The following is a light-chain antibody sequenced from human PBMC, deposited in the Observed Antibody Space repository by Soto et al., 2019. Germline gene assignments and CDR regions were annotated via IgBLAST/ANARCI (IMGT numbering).Light chain of an antibody. Sequence: IQMTQSPSSLSASIGDRVTITCRASQSISNWLAWYQQKPGKAPKLLIYDAFSLKSGVPSRFSGGGSGTDFTLTIRSLQPDDFATYYCQQYNSYWTFGQGTKVDIK. CDR1: QSISNW. CDR2: DAF. V-gene: IGKV1-5*01. CDR3: QQYNSYWT. J-gene: IGKJ1*01.